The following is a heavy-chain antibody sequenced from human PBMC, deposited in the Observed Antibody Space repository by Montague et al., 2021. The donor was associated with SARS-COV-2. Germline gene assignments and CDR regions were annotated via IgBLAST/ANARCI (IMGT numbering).Heavy chain of an antibody. CDR1: GSTFSSYS. D-gene: IGHD2-15*01. J-gene: IGHJ6*02. CDR3: AREAYCSGGSCYSYYYYYGMDV. V-gene: IGHV3-21*01. Sequence: SLRLSCAASGSTFSSYSMNWVRQAPGKGLEWVSSISSSSSYIYYADSVKGRFTISRDNAKNSLYLQMNSLRAEDTTVYYCAREAYCSGGSCYSYYYYYGMDVWGQGTTVTVSS. CDR2: ISSSSSYI.